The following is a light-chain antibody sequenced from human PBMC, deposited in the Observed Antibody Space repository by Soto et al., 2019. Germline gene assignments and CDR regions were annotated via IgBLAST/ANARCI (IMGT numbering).Light chain of an antibody. V-gene: IGLV2-11*01. CDR3: CSYAGTYTHYV. J-gene: IGLJ1*01. Sequence: QSALTQPRSVSGSPGQSVTIPCTGTSSDVGAYNYVSSYQDHPGKAPKLVIYDVNKRASGVPDRFSGSKSGNTASMTISGLQPEDEADYHCCSYAGTYTHYVFGTGTKLTVL. CDR2: DVN. CDR1: SSDVGAYNY.